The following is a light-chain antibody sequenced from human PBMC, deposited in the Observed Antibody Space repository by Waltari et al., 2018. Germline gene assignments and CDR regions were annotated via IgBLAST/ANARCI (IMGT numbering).Light chain of an antibody. CDR3: QQYFTTPLT. CDR1: QSIFSSSNHNNY. J-gene: IGKJ4*01. V-gene: IGKV4-1*01. Sequence: DIVMTQSPDSLAVSLGERATIDCKSSQSIFSSSNHNNYLAWYQQKPGQSPTLLIYWASMLEYGVPDRFSGSGSGTDFSLTISGVQAEDVAVYYCQQYFTTPLTFGGGTKVEIK. CDR2: WAS.